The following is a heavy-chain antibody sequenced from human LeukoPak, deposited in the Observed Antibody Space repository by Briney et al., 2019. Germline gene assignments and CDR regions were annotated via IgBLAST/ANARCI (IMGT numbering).Heavy chain of an antibody. Sequence: SETLSLTCTVSGGSISSGDYYWSWIRQPPGKGLEWIGYIYYSGSTYYNPSLKSRVTISVDTSKNQFSLKLSSATAADTAVYYCARFLRRAYYYDSSGYPFDYWGQGTLVTVSS. CDR1: GGSISSGDYY. CDR2: IYYSGST. CDR3: ARFLRRAYYYDSSGYPFDY. V-gene: IGHV4-30-4*01. D-gene: IGHD3-22*01. J-gene: IGHJ4*02.